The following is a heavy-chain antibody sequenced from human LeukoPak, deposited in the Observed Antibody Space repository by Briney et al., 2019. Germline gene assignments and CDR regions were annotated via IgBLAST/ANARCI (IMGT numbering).Heavy chain of an antibody. CDR3: ASARLGATHFDY. Sequence: SETLSLTCTVSGGSISSYYWSWIRQPPGKGLGWIGYIYYSGSTNYNPSLKSRVTISVDTSKNQFSLKLSSVTAADTAVYYCASARLGATHFDYWGQGTLVTVSS. D-gene: IGHD1-26*01. V-gene: IGHV4-59*01. CDR1: GGSISSYY. CDR2: IYYSGST. J-gene: IGHJ4*02.